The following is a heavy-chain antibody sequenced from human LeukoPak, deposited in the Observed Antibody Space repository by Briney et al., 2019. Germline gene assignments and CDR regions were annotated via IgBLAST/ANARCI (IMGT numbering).Heavy chain of an antibody. CDR1: GGSITTYY. Sequence: SETLSLTCTVSGGSITTYYWSWIRQPPGKGLEWIGFIFYSGSTNYNPSLKSRVTISLNTSKTQFSLKLSSVTAADTAVYYCARAKVYGDYGLGYWGQGTLVTVSS. J-gene: IGHJ4*02. D-gene: IGHD4-17*01. V-gene: IGHV4-59*12. CDR2: IFYSGST. CDR3: ARAKVYGDYGLGY.